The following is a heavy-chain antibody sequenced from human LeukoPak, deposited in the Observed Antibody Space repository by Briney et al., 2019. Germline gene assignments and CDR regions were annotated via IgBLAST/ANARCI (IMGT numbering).Heavy chain of an antibody. Sequence: ASVKVSCKVSGYTLTELSMHWVRQAPGKGLEWMGGFDPEDGETIYAQKFQGRVTMTEDTSTDTAYMELSSLRSDDTAVYYCARDNPIRSGYYVDYWGQGTLVTVSS. D-gene: IGHD3-3*01. CDR1: GYTLTELS. CDR3: ARDNPIRSGYYVDY. J-gene: IGHJ4*02. CDR2: FDPEDGET. V-gene: IGHV1-24*01.